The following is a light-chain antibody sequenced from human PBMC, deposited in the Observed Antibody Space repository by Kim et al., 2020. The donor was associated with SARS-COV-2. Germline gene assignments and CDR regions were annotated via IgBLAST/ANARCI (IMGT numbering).Light chain of an antibody. CDR3: QQYKSYPRT. Sequence: SAYGGDTVTITCRASQDINHYLAWFQQKPGKAPKSLIYGTSNLRGGVPSKFSGSGSATDFTLTISSLQPEDFATYYCQQYKSYPRTFGGGTKLEI. J-gene: IGKJ4*01. V-gene: IGKV1-16*02. CDR2: GTS. CDR1: QDINHY.